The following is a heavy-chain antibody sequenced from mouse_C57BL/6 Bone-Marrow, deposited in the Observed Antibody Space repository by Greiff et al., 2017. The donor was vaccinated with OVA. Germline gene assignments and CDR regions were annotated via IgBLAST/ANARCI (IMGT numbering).Heavy chain of an antibody. J-gene: IGHJ4*01. Sequence: VQLQQSGPGLVAPSQSLSITCTVSGFSLTSYGVHWVRQPPGKGLEWLVVIWSDGSTTYNSALKSRLSISKDNSKSQVFLKMNSLQTDDTAMYYCARHRDYGSSFAMDYWGQGTSVTVSS. CDR2: IWSDGST. D-gene: IGHD1-1*01. CDR1: GFSLTSYG. CDR3: ARHRDYGSSFAMDY. V-gene: IGHV2-6-1*01.